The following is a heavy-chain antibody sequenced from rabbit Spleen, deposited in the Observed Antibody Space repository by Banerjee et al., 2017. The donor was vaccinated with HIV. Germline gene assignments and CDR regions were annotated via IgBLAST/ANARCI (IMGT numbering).Heavy chain of an antibody. CDR2: INAITGKA. D-gene: IGHD2-1*01. Sequence: QEQLVESGGGLVQPGGSLKLSCTASGFSFSNKAVMCWVRQAPGKGLEWIACINAITGKAVYASWAKGRFTFSKTSSTTVTLQMTSLTVADTATYFCARGSATMTMVITGFYLSLWGPGTLVTVS. J-gene: IGHJ4*01. CDR3: ARGSATMTMVITGFYLSL. CDR1: GFSFSNKAV. V-gene: IGHV1S45*01.